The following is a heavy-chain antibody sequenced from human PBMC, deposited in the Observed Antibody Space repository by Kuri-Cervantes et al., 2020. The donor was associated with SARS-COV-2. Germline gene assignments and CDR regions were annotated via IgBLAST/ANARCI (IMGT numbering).Heavy chain of an antibody. D-gene: IGHD6-6*01. CDR2: IYSGGSST. Sequence: GESLKISCAASGFTFSSYAMSWVRQAPGKGLEWVSVIYSGGSSTYYADSVKGRFTISRDNSKNTLYPKMNSLRAEDTAVYYCARAGIAARFGRPHAFDIWGQGTMVTVSS. J-gene: IGHJ3*02. V-gene: IGHV3-23*03. CDR1: GFTFSSYA. CDR3: ARAGIAARFGRPHAFDI.